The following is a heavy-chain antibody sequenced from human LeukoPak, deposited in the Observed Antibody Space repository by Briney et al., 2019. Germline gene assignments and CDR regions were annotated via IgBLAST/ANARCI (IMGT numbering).Heavy chain of an antibody. CDR2: ISSSGSTI. CDR1: GFTFSSYE. Sequence: GGSLRLSCAASGFTFSSYEMNWVRQAPGQGLEWLSYISSSGSTIFYADSVKGRFTISRDNARNSLYLQMNSLRAEDTALYYCTRPPTFGRGGYPFDYWGQGTLVTVSS. CDR3: TRPPTFGRGGYPFDY. V-gene: IGHV3-48*03. J-gene: IGHJ4*02. D-gene: IGHD2-15*01.